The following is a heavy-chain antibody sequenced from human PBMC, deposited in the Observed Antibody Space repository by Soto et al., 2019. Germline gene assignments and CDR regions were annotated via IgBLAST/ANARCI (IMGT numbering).Heavy chain of an antibody. CDR1: GDSISSGGYY. J-gene: IGHJ6*02. CDR2: IYYSGNT. Sequence: QLQLQESGPGLVKPSETLSLTCTVSGDSISSGGYYWGWIRQPPGKGLEWIGRIYYSGNTFYNPSLKSRVTISRDTSRNQFSLRLSSVTAADTAVYYCGSRLGYGYAMDVWGQGTTVTVSS. V-gene: IGHV4-39*01. D-gene: IGHD5-12*01. CDR3: GSRLGYGYAMDV.